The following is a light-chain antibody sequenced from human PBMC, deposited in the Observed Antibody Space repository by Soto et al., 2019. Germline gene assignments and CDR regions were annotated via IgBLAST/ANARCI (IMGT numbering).Light chain of an antibody. CDR3: SSSTDSSNYV. CDR2: EVS. CDR1: SSDVGGYNY. V-gene: IGLV2-14*01. J-gene: IGLJ1*01. Sequence: QSALTQPASVSGSPGQSITISCTGTSSDVGGYNYVSWYQLHPGKAPKLIIYEVSHRPSGASNHFSGYKSGNTASLTISGLQAEDEADYYCSSSTDSSNYVCGTGTKVTVL.